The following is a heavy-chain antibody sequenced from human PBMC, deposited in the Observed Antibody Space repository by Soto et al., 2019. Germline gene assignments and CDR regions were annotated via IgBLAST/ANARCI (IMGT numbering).Heavy chain of an antibody. CDR3: ADVVGCAEPWAYYGMDV. D-gene: IGHD2-21*01. V-gene: IGHV4-34*01. CDR1: GGSFSGYY. CDR2: INHSGST. J-gene: IGHJ6*02. Sequence: SETLSLTCAVYGGSFSGYYWSWIRQPPGKGLEWIGEINHSGSTNYNPSLKSRVTIPVDTSKNQSSLKLSSVTAADTSVYYCADVVGCAEPWAYYGMDVWGQVTTVTVSS.